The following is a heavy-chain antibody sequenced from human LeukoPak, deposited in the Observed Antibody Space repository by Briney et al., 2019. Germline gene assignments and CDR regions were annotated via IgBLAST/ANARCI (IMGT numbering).Heavy chain of an antibody. J-gene: IGHJ5*02. V-gene: IGHV1-24*01. CDR2: FDPEDGET. Sequence: ASVKVSCKVSGYTLTELSMHWVRQAPGKGLEWMGGFDPEDGETIYAQRFQGRVTMTEDTSTDTAYMEQSSLRSEDTAVYYCATNYGSGPLGWFDPWGQGTLVTVSS. D-gene: IGHD3-10*01. CDR3: ATNYGSGPLGWFDP. CDR1: GYTLTELS.